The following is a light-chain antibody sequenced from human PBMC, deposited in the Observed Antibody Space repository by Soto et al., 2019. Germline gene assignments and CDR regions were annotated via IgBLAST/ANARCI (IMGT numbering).Light chain of an antibody. CDR3: QQYGSSPSWT. CDR2: GVS. V-gene: IGKV3-20*01. CDR1: QSVSSY. Sequence: EIVLTQSPATLSLSPGERATLSCRASQSVSSYLAWYQQRPGQAPRLLIYGVSTRATGTPDRFSGSGSGTDFTLTISRLEPEDFAVYYCQQYGSSPSWTFGQGTKVDIK. J-gene: IGKJ1*01.